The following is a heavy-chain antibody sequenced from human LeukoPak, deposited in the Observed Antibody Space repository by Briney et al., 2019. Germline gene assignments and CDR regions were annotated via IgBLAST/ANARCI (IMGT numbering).Heavy chain of an antibody. CDR1: EGTFSSYA. J-gene: IGHJ4*02. CDR3: ARVIDQYGGTDC. D-gene: IGHD4-23*01. V-gene: IGHV1-69*13. Sequence: SVKVSCKASEGTFSSYAISWVRQAPGQGLEWMGGIIPIVGTANYAQKFQGRVTITADESTSTAYMELSSLRSEDTAVYYCARVIDQYGGTDCWGQGTLVTVSS. CDR2: IIPIVGTA.